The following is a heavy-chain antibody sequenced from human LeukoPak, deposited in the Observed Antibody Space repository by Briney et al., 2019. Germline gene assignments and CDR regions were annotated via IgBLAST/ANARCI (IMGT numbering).Heavy chain of an antibody. D-gene: IGHD2-2*02. V-gene: IGHV1-2*02. J-gene: IGHJ5*02. Sequence: ASVKVSCKASGYTFTGYYMHWVRQAPGQGLEWMGWINPNSGGTNYAQKFQGRVTMTRDTSISTAYMELSRLRSDDTAVYYCARMGIVVVSAAINWFDPWGQGTLVTVSS. CDR3: ARMGIVVVSAAINWFDP. CDR2: INPNSGGT. CDR1: GYTFTGYY.